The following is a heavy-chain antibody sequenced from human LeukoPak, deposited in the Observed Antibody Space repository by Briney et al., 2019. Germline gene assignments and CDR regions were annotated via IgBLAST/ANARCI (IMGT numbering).Heavy chain of an antibody. CDR1: GYTFTSYD. CDR2: MNPSSGNT. CDR3: ARGLAYCGGDCYNY. D-gene: IGHD2-21*02. Sequence: ASVKVSCKASGYTFTSYDINWVRQATGQGLEWMGWMNPSSGNTGYAQKFQGRVTMTRNTSISTAYMELSSLRSEDTAVYYCARGLAYCGGDCYNYWGQGTLVTVSS. J-gene: IGHJ4*02. V-gene: IGHV1-8*01.